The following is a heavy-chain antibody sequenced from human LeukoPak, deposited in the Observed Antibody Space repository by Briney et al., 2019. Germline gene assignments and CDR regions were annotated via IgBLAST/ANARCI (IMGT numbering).Heavy chain of an antibody. J-gene: IGHJ4*02. D-gene: IGHD1-26*01. V-gene: IGHV3-11*04. CDR1: GITFSDYY. CDR3: ARHLVGASDY. Sequence: GGSLRLSFAAFGITFSDYYMSWIRQVPGKGLEWVSYISSSSSTIYYADSVKGRFTISRDNAKNSLYLQMNSLRAEDTAVYYCARHLVGASDYWGQGTLVTVSS. CDR2: ISSSSSTI.